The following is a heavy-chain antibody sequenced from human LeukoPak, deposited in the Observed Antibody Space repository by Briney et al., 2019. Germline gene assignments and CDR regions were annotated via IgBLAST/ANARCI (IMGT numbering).Heavy chain of an antibody. CDR2: INSDGRNI. CDR3: APHLSVIVPSAQYGMDF. Sequence: PGGSLRLSCAASGFTFSSYWMHWVRQAPGKGLVWVSRINSDGRNINYADSVKGRFTISRDNAKNMLYLQMNSLRAEDTAVYYCAPHLSVIVPSAQYGMDFWDQGTTVTVSS. J-gene: IGHJ6*02. D-gene: IGHD2/OR15-2a*01. CDR1: GFTFSSYW. V-gene: IGHV3-74*01.